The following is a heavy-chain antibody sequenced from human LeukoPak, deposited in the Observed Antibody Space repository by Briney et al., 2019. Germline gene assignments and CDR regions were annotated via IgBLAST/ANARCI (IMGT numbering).Heavy chain of an antibody. Sequence: GGSLRLSCAASGFTFDDYAMHWVRQAPGKGLEWVSGISWNSGSIGYADSVKGRFTISRDNAKNSLYLQMNSLRAEDTALYYCAKDGGGGGSMLDYWGQGTLVTVSS. CDR1: GFTFDDYA. J-gene: IGHJ4*02. CDR2: ISWNSGSI. V-gene: IGHV3-9*01. CDR3: AKDGGGGGSMLDY. D-gene: IGHD2/OR15-2a*01.